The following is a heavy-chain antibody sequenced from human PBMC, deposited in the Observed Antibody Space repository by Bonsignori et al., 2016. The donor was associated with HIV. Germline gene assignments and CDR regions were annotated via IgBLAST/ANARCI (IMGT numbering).Heavy chain of an antibody. CDR2: IYYSGST. D-gene: IGHD3-22*01. V-gene: IGHV4-59*01. J-gene: IGHJ4*02. CDR3: ARPGGYDSSGLDY. Sequence: WIRQPPGKGLEWIGYIYYSGSTNYNPSLKSRVTISVDTSKNQFSLKLSSVTAADTAVYYCARPGGYDSSGLDYWGQGTLVTVSS.